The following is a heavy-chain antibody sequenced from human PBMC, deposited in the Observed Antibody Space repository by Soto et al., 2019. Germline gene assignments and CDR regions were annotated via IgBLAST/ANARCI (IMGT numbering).Heavy chain of an antibody. D-gene: IGHD5-18*01. CDR2: IDPSDSYT. Sequence: GESLKISGKGSGYSFTSYWISWVRQMPGKGLEWMGRIDPSDSYTNYSPSFQAHVTISADKSIITAYLQWSILQASDTAMYSCARRGSYGLWFENWGQGTLLTVSS. J-gene: IGHJ5*01. V-gene: IGHV5-10-1*01. CDR3: ARRGSYGLWFEN. CDR1: GYSFTSYW.